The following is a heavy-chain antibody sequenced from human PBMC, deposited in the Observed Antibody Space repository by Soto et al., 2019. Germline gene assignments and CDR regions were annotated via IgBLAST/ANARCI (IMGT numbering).Heavy chain of an antibody. CDR3: AREAQEWLIQGVHFQY. V-gene: IGHV3-23*01. D-gene: IGHD6-19*01. Sequence: EVQLLESGGGLVQPGGSLRLSCAVSGFTFSSFAMSWVRQAPGKGLEWVSGVSGNGAASYYADSVKGRFTISRDNSKNTLYLKMNSLRAEDTAVYYCAREAQEWLIQGVHFQYWGQGTLVTVPS. CDR2: VSGNGAAS. J-gene: IGHJ1*01. CDR1: GFTFSSFA.